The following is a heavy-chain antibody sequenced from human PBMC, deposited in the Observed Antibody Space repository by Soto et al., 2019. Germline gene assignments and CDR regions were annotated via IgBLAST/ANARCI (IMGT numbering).Heavy chain of an antibody. V-gene: IGHV3-23*01. CDR1: GFTFSSYA. J-gene: IGHJ3*02. CDR3: AKEPLDIVVVPAAADS. D-gene: IGHD2-2*03. Sequence: PGGSLRLSCAASGFTFSSYAMSWVRQAPGKGLEWVSAISGSGGSTYYADSVKGRFTISRDNSKNTLYLQMNSLRAEDTAVYYCAKEPLDIVVVPAAADSWGQGTRVTVSS. CDR2: ISGSGGST.